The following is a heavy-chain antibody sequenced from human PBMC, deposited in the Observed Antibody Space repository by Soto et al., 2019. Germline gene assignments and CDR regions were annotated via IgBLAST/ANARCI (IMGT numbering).Heavy chain of an antibody. V-gene: IGHV1-46*01. CDR2: INPSGGTT. J-gene: IGHJ5*02. CDR3: ARGGASSKWLDP. CDR1: GYTFTNYF. D-gene: IGHD3-10*01. Sequence: ASVKVSCKASGYTFTNYFIHWVRQAPGQGLDWMGIINPSGGTTSYEQKFQGRVTMTSDTSKNQFFLQLSSVTAADTAVYYCARGGASSKWLDPWGQGTLVTVSS.